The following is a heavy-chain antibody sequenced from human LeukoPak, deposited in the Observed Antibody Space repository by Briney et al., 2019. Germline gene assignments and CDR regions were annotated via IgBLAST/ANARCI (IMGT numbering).Heavy chain of an antibody. CDR3: ARAVAAADSY. CDR1: GFTFSSYS. CDR2: ITRSSSAK. V-gene: IGHV3-48*04. Sequence: GGSLRLSCVASGFTFSSYSMNWVRQAPGKGLEWVSYITRSSSAKFYADSVKGRFTISRDNVKNSVYLQMNSLRAEDTAVYSCARAVAAADSYWGRGTLVTVSS. D-gene: IGHD6-13*01. J-gene: IGHJ4*02.